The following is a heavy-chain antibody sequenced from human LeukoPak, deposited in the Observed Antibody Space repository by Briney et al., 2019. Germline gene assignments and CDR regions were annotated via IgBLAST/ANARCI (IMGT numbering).Heavy chain of an antibody. CDR2: TYYKSNEWFY. Sequence: SRTLSLTCVISGGSVSGNSSAWNWIRQSPSRGLEWLGRTYYKSNEWFYDYSPSLKGRISITSDASKNQISLQLTSVTPEDTAVYYCARGGYYFGLGSYYTFYYFDSWGQGTLVTVSS. D-gene: IGHD3-10*01. CDR1: GGSVSGNSSA. J-gene: IGHJ4*02. CDR3: ARGGYYFGLGSYYTFYYFDS. V-gene: IGHV6-1*01.